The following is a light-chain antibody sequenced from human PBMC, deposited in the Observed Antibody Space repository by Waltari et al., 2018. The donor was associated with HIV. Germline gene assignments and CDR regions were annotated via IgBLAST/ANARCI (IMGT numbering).Light chain of an antibody. CDR1: SSDVGGYNY. CDR2: EVT. V-gene: IGLV2-8*01. J-gene: IGLJ3*02. Sequence: QSALTQPPSASGSPGQSVTIPCTGTSSDVGGYNYVSWYQQHPGKAPRLIIFEVTKRPAGVPNRFSGSKSGNTASLTVSGLQADDEADYYCCSYTGYNDFLFGAGTKLTVL. CDR3: CSYTGYNDFL.